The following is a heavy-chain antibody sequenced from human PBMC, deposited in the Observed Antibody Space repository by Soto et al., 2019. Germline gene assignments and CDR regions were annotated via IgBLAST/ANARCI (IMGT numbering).Heavy chain of an antibody. CDR1: GGTFSSYT. J-gene: IGHJ2*01. V-gene: IGHV1-69*12. CDR2: IIPIFGTA. Sequence: QVQLVQSGAEVKKPGSSVTVSCKASGGTFSSYTISWVRQAPGQGLEWMGGIIPIFGTANYAQKFQGRVTITADESTSPAYMELRSLRSEDRAVYYCARGNHRWLQLWYFDLWGRGTLVTVSS. CDR3: ARGNHRWLQLWYFDL. D-gene: IGHD5-12*01.